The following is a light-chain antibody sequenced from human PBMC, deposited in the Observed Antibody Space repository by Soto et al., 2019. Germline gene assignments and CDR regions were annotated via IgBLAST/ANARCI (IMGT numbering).Light chain of an antibody. V-gene: IGKV1-39*01. CDR3: QQSYGIPLS. CDR2: GAS. CDR1: QRISSY. J-gene: IGKJ4*01. Sequence: DIKMTPSPSSLSASVGDRVTITCRASQRISSYLNWYQPKPRKATKLLIYGASSLQSGVPPRFSGSGSGTDFTLTISSLQPEDFETYYCQQSYGIPLSFGGGTKVEIK.